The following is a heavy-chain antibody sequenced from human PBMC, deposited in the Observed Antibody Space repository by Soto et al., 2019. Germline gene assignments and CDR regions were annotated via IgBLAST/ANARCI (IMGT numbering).Heavy chain of an antibody. V-gene: IGHV3-21*01. CDR2: ISSSSSYI. Sequence: PGGSLRLSCAASGFTFISYSMNWVRQAPGKGLEWVSPISSSSSYIYYADSVKGRFTISRDNAKNSLYLQMNSLRAEDTAVYYCARGMEGDFGFSPGPSDYWGQGTLVTVSS. CDR1: GFTFISYS. CDR3: ARGMEGDFGFSPGPSDY. D-gene: IGHD3-3*01. J-gene: IGHJ4*02.